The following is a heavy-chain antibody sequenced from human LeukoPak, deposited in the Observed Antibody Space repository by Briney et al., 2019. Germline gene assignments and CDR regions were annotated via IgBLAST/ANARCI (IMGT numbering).Heavy chain of an antibody. CDR1: GYTFTNYV. V-gene: IGHV1-3*01. Sequence: ASVKVSCKASGYTFTNYVMSWVRQAPGQSFEWMGWINADNGNTKYSQKFQGRVTMTRDTSTSTAYMELRSLRSDDTAVYYCARGGGSSGWYFEKKYYLDYWGQGTLVTVST. J-gene: IGHJ4*02. CDR3: ARGGGSSGWYFEKKYYLDY. CDR2: INADNGNT. D-gene: IGHD6-19*01.